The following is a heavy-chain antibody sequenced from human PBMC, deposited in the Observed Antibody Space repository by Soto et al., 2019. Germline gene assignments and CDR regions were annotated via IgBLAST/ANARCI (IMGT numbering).Heavy chain of an antibody. J-gene: IGHJ4*02. CDR2: IYYSGST. CDR1: GGSISSYY. V-gene: IGHV4-59*01. CDR3: ARGGFTNGVCYQIDY. D-gene: IGHD2-8*01. Sequence: PSETLSLTCTVSGGSISSYYWSWIRQPPGKGLEWIGYIYYSGSTNYNPSLKSRVTISVDTSKNQFSLKLSSVTAADTAVYYCARGGFTNGVCYQIDYWGQGTLVTVSS.